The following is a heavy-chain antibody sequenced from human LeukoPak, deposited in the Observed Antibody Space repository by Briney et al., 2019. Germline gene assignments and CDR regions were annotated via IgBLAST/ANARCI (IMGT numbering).Heavy chain of an antibody. CDR3: ANFRSYGLQVDY. CDR2: ISGGGGNT. CDR1: GFTFSSYD. D-gene: IGHD4-17*01. Sequence: PGGSLRLSCAASGFTFSSYDMSWVRQAPGKGLEWVSAISGGGGNTYYADSVKGRFTISRDNSKNTLYLQVNSLRAEDTAVYYCANFRSYGLQVDYWGQGTLVTVSS. J-gene: IGHJ4*02. V-gene: IGHV3-23*01.